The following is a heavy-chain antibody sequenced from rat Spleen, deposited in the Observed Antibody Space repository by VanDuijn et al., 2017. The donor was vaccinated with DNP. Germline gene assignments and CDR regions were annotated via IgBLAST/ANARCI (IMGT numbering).Heavy chain of an antibody. D-gene: IGHD1-11*01. CDR1: GFTFSNYG. CDR2: ITNSGGST. Sequence: EVQLVESGGGLVQPGRSLKLSCAASGFTFSNYGMAWVRQAPTKGLEWVASITNSGGSTYYRDSVKGRFTISRDNAKSTLYLQMDSLRSEDTATYYGTTDRTTEGWRDYWGQGVMVTVSS. J-gene: IGHJ2*01. CDR3: TTDRTTEGWRDY. V-gene: IGHV5-27*01.